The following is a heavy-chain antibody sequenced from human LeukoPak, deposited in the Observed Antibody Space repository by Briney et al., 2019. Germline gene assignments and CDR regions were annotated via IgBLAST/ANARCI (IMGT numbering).Heavy chain of an antibody. CDR2: INPNSGGT. Sequence: ASVKVSCKASGYTFTGYYMHWVRQAPGQGLEWMGWINPNSGGTNYAQKFQGRVTMTRDTSISTAYMELRSLRSDDTAVYYCAREPPPSIAARPGLDYWGQGTLVTVSS. D-gene: IGHD6-6*01. CDR3: AREPPPSIAARPGLDY. J-gene: IGHJ4*02. CDR1: GYTFTGYY. V-gene: IGHV1-2*02.